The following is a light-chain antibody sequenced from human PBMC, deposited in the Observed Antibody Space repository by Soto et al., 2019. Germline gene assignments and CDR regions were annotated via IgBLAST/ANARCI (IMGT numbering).Light chain of an antibody. CDR2: GAS. V-gene: IGKV3-15*01. CDR1: QSVSSN. CDR3: QQYGSSGT. J-gene: IGKJ1*01. Sequence: ILMTQSPATVSVSPGGRATLSCRASQSVSSNLAWYQQKPGQAPRLLIYGASTRATGIPARFSGSGSGTDFTLTISRLEPEDFAVCYCQQYGSSGTFGQGTKVDIK.